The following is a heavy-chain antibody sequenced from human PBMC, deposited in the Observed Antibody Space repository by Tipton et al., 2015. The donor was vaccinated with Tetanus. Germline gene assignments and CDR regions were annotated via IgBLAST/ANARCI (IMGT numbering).Heavy chain of an antibody. CDR1: GDSISSGNYR. J-gene: IGHJ6*02. V-gene: IGHV4-31*03. Sequence: TLSLTCTVSGDSISSGNYRYNWIRQLPGKGLEWIGYIYHTGTTYYNPSFKSRVSISVDTSMSQFSLELSSVTAADTAVYYCARDSRLFYAMDVWGQGATVAVSS. CDR2: IYHTGTT. D-gene: IGHD6-25*01. CDR3: ARDSRLFYAMDV.